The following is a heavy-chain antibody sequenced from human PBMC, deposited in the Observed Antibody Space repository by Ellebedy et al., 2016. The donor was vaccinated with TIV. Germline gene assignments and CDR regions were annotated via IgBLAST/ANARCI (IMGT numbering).Heavy chain of an antibody. CDR3: GWDCSSTSCRGGY. Sequence: MPSETLSLTCTVSGGSVSSGFYYWSWIRQPPGKGLEYIGYIYYSGSTNYNPSLKSRVTISVDTSKNQFPLKLSSVTAADTAVYYCGWDCSSTSCRGGYWGRGTLVTVSS. J-gene: IGHJ4*02. CDR1: GGSVSSGFYY. V-gene: IGHV4-61*01. D-gene: IGHD2-2*01. CDR2: IYYSGST.